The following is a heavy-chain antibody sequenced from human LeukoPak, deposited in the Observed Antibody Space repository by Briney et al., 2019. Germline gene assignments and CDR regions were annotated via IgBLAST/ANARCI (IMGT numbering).Heavy chain of an antibody. CDR3: ARDQGYYYDSSGYAYDTFDI. J-gene: IGHJ3*02. D-gene: IGHD3-22*01. CDR2: IYTSGST. CDR1: GGSISSYY. V-gene: IGHV4-4*07. Sequence: SETLSLTCTVSGGSISSYYWSWIRQPAGKGLEWIGRIYTSGSTNFNPSLKSRVTMSVDTSKNQFSLNLSSVTAADTAVYYCARDQGYYYDSSGYAYDTFDIWGQGIMVTVSS.